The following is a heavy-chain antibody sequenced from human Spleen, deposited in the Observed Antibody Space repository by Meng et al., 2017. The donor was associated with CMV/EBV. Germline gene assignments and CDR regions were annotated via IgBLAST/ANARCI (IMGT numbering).Heavy chain of an antibody. CDR1: GGSISSSSYY. CDR2: IYYSGST. Sequence: AETLALTCSVSGGSISSSSYYWGWIRQPPGKGLEWIGSIYYSGSTYYNPSLKSRVTISVDTSTNPFSLKLSSVPAADTAVYYCASPHPTYGMDVWGPGTTVTVSS. CDR3: ASPHPTYGMDV. J-gene: IGHJ6*02. V-gene: IGHV4-39*07.